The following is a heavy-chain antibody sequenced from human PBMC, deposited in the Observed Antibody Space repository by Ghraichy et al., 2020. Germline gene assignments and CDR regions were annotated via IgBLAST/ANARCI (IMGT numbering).Heavy chain of an antibody. CDR1: GGSFSGYY. V-gene: IGHV4-34*01. CDR3: ASSYSSKVPPYY. Sequence: SETLSLTCAVYGGSFSGYYWSWIRQPPGKGLEWIGEINHSGSTNYNPSLKSRVTISVDTSKNQFSLKLSSVTAADTAGYYCASSYSSKVPPYYWGQGTLVTVSS. D-gene: IGHD6-19*01. J-gene: IGHJ4*02. CDR2: INHSGST.